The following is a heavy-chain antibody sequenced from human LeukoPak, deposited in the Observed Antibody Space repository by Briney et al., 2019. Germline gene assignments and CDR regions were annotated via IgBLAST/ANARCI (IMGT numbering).Heavy chain of an antibody. CDR2: FYSGGST. V-gene: IGHV3-66*02. Sequence: GGSLRLSCAASGFSVSSNYMSWVRQAPGEGLEWVSVFYSGGSTYYADSVKGRFTISRDTSKNTLYLQMNSLRVEDTAVYYCARETSTQCSGGSCFFDYWGQGTLVTVSS. CDR1: GFSVSSNY. D-gene: IGHD2-15*01. J-gene: IGHJ4*02. CDR3: ARETSTQCSGGSCFFDY.